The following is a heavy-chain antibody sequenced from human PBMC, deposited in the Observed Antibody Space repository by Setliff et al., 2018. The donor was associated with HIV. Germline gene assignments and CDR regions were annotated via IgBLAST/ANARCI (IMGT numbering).Heavy chain of an antibody. J-gene: IGHJ6*02. D-gene: IGHD2-15*01. V-gene: IGHV4-39*07. Sequence: PSETLSLTCTVSGGSISSTTYWWGWIRQPPGKGLEWIGTIYYNGNTFYDPSLKSRVTISVDTSQNQFSLKLSSVTAADTAVYYCARQRLGNCSGARCSFSGMDVWGPGTTVTVSS. CDR1: GGSISSTTYW. CDR3: ARQRLGNCSGARCSFSGMDV. CDR2: IYYNGNT.